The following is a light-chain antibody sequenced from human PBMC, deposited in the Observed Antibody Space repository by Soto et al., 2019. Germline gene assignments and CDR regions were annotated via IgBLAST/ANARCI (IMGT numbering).Light chain of an antibody. CDR2: AAS. CDR1: QSLSSN. Sequence: EIVLTQSPGTLSLSPGERATLSCRASQSLSSNLAWSQQKPGQAPRLLIYAASTRATGVSARFSGSGSGTEFTLTISSLQSEDFTIYYCQYYNNWLATFGGGTKVDIK. J-gene: IGKJ4*01. V-gene: IGKV3-15*01. CDR3: QYYNNWLAT.